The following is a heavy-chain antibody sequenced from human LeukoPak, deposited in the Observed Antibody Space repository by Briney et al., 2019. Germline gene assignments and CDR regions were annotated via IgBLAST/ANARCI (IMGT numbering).Heavy chain of an antibody. D-gene: IGHD3-10*01. CDR3: ARVPRDRWFGETSIDY. V-gene: IGHV4-39*07. CDR1: GGSISSSSYY. CDR2: IYYSGST. J-gene: IGHJ4*02. Sequence: PSETLSLTCTVSGGSISSSSYYWGWIRQPPGKGLEWIGSIYYSGSTYYNPSLKSRVTISVDTSKNQFSLKLSSVTAADTAVYYCARVPRDRWFGETSIDYWGQGTLVTVSS.